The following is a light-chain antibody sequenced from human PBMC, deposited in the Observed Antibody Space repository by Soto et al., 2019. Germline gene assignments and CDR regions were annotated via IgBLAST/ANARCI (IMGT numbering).Light chain of an antibody. J-gene: IGKJ4*01. CDR1: QSISSW. V-gene: IGKV1-5*01. CDR3: QQYTSSPALT. Sequence: DIQMTQSPSTLSASVGDRVTITCRASQSISSWLAWYQQKPGKAPKLLIYDASSLESGVPSRFSGSGSGTEFTLTISRLEPEDFAVYYCQQYTSSPALTFGGGTRVDIK. CDR2: DAS.